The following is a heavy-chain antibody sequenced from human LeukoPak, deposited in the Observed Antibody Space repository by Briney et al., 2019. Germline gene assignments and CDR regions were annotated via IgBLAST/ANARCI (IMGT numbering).Heavy chain of an antibody. CDR1: GGTFSSYA. CDR2: IHPRRGDT. J-gene: IGHJ4*02. Sequence: ASVKVSCKASGGTFSSYAISWVRQAPGQGLEWMGWIHPRRGDTNYAQKFQGRVTMTRDTSISTAHLDLSSLRSDDTAVYYARDGDYGTGSYYRGCIDSWGQGTPVTVSP. V-gene: IGHV1-2*02. D-gene: IGHD3-10*01. CDR3: ARDGDYGTGSYYRGCIDS.